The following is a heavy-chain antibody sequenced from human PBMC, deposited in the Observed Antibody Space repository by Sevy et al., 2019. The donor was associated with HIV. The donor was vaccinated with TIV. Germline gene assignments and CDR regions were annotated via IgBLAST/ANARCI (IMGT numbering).Heavy chain of an antibody. CDR1: GFTFGDYA. CDR3: TSARLQCDYYYYYYMDV. J-gene: IGHJ6*03. V-gene: IGHV3-49*03. CDR2: IRSKAYGGTT. Sequence: GGSLRLSCTASGFTFGDYAMSWFRQAPGKGLEWVGFIRSKAYGGTTEYAASVKGRFTISRDDSKSIAYLQMNSLKTDETAVYYCTSARLQCDYYYYYYMDVWGKGTTVTVSS. D-gene: IGHD5-12*01.